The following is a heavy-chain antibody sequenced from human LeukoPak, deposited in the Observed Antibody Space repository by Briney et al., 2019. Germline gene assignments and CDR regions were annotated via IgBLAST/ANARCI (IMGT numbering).Heavy chain of an antibody. J-gene: IGHJ4*02. CDR2: IYPGDSDT. D-gene: IGHD2-15*01. CDR3: TRRGCNGGSCYGY. V-gene: IGHV5-51*01. CDR1: GYSFTTYW. Sequence: GESLKISCKGSGYSFTTYWITWVRQMPGKGLEWMGIIYPGDSDTRYSPSFQGQVTISADKSISSAYLQWSSLEASDTAMYYCTRRGCNGGSCYGYWGQGTLVTVSS.